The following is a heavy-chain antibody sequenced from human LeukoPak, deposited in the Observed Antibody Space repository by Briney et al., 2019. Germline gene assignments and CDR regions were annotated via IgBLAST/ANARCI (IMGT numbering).Heavy chain of an antibody. CDR2: ISSSGSTI. D-gene: IGHD3-22*01. J-gene: IGHJ4*02. V-gene: IGHV3-48*03. CDR3: AGSAYYRDFDY. Sequence: GGSLRLSCAASGFTFSSYEMNWVRQAPGKGLEWVSYISSSGSTIYYADSVKGRFTISRDNAKNSLYLQMNGLRAEDTAVYYCAGSAYYRDFDYWGQGTLVTVSS. CDR1: GFTFSSYE.